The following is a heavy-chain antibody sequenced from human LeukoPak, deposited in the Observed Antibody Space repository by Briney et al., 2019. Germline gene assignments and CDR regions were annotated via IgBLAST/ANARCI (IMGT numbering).Heavy chain of an antibody. J-gene: IGHJ4*02. V-gene: IGHV3-30-3*01. CDR2: ISYDGSNK. D-gene: IGHD3-3*01. CDR1: GFIFSSYA. Sequence: PGRSLRLSCAASGFIFSSYAMHWVRQAPGKGLEWVAVISYDGSNKYYADSVKGRFTISRDNSKNTLYLQMNSLRAEDTAVYYCARDGRWVLRFLEWLSETSYFDYWGQGTLVTVSS. CDR3: ARDGRWVLRFLEWLSETSYFDY.